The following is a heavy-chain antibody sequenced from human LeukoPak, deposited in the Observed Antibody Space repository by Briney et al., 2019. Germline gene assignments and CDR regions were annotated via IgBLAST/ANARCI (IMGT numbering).Heavy chain of an antibody. CDR3: ASHARPNEVWFGETETPGPQP. J-gene: IGHJ5*02. Sequence: PSETPSLTCTVSGGSISSSSYYWGWIRQPPGKGLEWIGSIYYSGSTYYNPSLKSRVTISVDTSKNQFSLKLSSVTAADTAVYYCASHARPNEVWFGETETPGPQPWGQGTLVTVSS. CDR2: IYYSGST. CDR1: GGSISSSSYY. D-gene: IGHD3-10*01. V-gene: IGHV4-39*01.